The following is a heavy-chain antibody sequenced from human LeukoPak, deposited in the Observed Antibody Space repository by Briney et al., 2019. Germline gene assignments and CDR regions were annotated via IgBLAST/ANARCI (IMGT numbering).Heavy chain of an antibody. V-gene: IGHV3-7*01. CDR2: IKQDGSET. CDR3: VREGFYFFDF. CDR1: EFTLITYS. J-gene: IGHJ4*01. Sequence: PGGSLRLSCAASEFTLITYSMSWVRQVPGKGLEWVANIKQDGSETTYADSVRGRFTIFRDNAKDSVYLQMNSLRAEDSATYYCVREGFYFFDFWGQGTLVTVSS.